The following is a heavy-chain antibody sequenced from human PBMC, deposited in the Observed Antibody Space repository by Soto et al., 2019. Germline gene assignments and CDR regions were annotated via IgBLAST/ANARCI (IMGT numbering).Heavy chain of an antibody. CDR2: IYYSGST. V-gene: IGHV4-59*08. Sequence: QVQLQESGPGLVKPSETLSLTCTVSGGSISSYYWSWIRQPPGKGLECIGYIYYSGSTNYNPSLKSRVTISVDTSKNQFSLKLSSVTAADTAVYYCARHNPWEGSSFVFWGQGTLVTVSS. CDR1: GGSISSYY. D-gene: IGHD1-26*01. J-gene: IGHJ4*02. CDR3: ARHNPWEGSSFVF.